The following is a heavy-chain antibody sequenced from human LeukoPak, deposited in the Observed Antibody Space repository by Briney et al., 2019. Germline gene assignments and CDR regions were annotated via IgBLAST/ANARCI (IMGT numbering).Heavy chain of an antibody. CDR2: ISGSGGST. CDR1: GFTFSSYA. V-gene: IGHV3-23*01. Sequence: GGSLRLSCAASGFTFSSYAMSWVRQAPGKGLEWVSAISGSGGSTYYAGSVKGRFTISRDNSKNTLYLQMNSLRAEDTAVYYCAKKGELGNYFDYWGQGTLVTVSS. D-gene: IGHD7-27*01. CDR3: AKKGELGNYFDY. J-gene: IGHJ4*02.